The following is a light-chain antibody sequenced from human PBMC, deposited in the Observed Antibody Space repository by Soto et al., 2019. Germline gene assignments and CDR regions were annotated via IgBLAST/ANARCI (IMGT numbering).Light chain of an antibody. J-gene: IGLJ3*02. CDR1: SRDVGGYDY. CDR2: EVS. CDR3: SSYTSSSTWV. V-gene: IGLV2-14*01. Sequence: QSALTQPASVSGSPGQSITISCTGSSRDVGGYDYVSWYQQYPGKAPKLMIYEVSDRPSGVSYRFSGSKSGNTASLTISGLQAEDEADYYCSSYTSSSTWVFGGGTKLTVL.